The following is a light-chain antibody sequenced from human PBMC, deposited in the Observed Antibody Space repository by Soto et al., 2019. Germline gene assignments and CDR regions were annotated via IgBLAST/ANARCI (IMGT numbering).Light chain of an antibody. Sequence: EIVMTQSPATLSVSPGERATLSCRASQSVRSNLAWYQQKPGQAPRLLIYGASTRATGIPARFSGSGSGTEFTLTISSLQSEDFALYYCQHYVERSPITFGQGTRLEIK. V-gene: IGKV3-15*01. CDR2: GAS. CDR1: QSVRSN. J-gene: IGKJ5*01. CDR3: QHYVERSPIT.